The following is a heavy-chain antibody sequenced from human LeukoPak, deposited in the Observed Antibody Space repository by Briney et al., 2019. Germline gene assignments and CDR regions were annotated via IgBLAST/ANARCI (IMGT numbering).Heavy chain of an antibody. CDR2: ISNNEVVT. Sequence: GGSLRLSCAASGFTFSNYAIHWVRQTPGKGLEYVSAISNNEVVTYYADSVKGRFTISRDNSKNTLYLQMNSLRAEDTAVYYCAKVGDDYGDYFFDYWGQGTLVTVSS. CDR1: GFTFSNYA. J-gene: IGHJ4*02. V-gene: IGHV3-64*04. D-gene: IGHD4-17*01. CDR3: AKVGDDYGDYFFDY.